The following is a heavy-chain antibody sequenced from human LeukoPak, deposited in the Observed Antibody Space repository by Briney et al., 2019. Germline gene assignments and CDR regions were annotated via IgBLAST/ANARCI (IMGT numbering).Heavy chain of an antibody. Sequence: EASVKVSCKASGGTFSSYAISWVRQAPGQGLEWMGRIIPILGIANYAQKFQGGVTITADKSTSTAYMELSSLRPEDTAVYYCARDLVVRDYYDSSGYRFDYWGQGTLVTVSS. V-gene: IGHV1-69*04. CDR2: IIPILGIA. J-gene: IGHJ4*02. CDR1: GGTFSSYA. CDR3: ARDLVVRDYYDSSGYRFDY. D-gene: IGHD3-22*01.